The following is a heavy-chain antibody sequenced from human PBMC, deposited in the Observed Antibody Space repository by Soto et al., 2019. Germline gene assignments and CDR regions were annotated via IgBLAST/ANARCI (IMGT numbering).Heavy chain of an antibody. CDR2: IKQDGSET. V-gene: IGHV3-7*01. J-gene: IGHJ4*02. CDR1: GFTFSTYW. D-gene: IGHD1-1*01. CDR3: ARDSGTSDY. Sequence: GGSLRLSCAASGFTFSTYWMSWFRQAPGKGLEWVANIKQDGSETYYVDSVKGRFTISRDNAKNSLFLQMNSLRAEDTAVYYCARDSGTSDYWGQGTLVTVSS.